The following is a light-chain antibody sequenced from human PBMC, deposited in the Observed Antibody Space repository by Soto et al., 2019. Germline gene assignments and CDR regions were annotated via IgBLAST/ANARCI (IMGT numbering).Light chain of an antibody. Sequence: FNNRKSSQSLLHSDGKTYLYWYLQTPDQPPQRLIYEVLDRCSGVRFRCSGSGSESDFTLRIRQSEDVAVGVYEHQNSNAPRTFGQGTRLEIK. CDR2: EVL. CDR3: QNSNAPRT. CDR1: QSLLHSDGKTY. J-gene: IGKJ5*01. V-gene: IGKV2D-29*01.